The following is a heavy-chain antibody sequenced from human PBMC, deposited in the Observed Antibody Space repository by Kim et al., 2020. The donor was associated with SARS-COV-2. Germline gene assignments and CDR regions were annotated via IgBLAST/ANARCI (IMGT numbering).Heavy chain of an antibody. J-gene: IGHJ6*02. CDR3: TRLPTYGGNSYYYYGMGV. CDR2: IRSKPNNYAT. Sequence: GGSLRLSCTASGFTFSDSVIHWVRQASGKGLEWIGRIRSKPNNYATAYAASLKGRFTISRDDSENTAFLQMNSMKTEDTAVYYCTRLPTYGGNSYYYYGMGVWGQGTTVTVSS. D-gene: IGHD4-17*01. V-gene: IGHV3-73*01. CDR1: GFTFSDSV.